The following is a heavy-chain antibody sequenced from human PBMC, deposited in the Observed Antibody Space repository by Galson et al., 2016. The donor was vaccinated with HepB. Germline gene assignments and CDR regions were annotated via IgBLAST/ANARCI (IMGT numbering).Heavy chain of an antibody. V-gene: IGHV1-69*13. Sequence: SVKVSCKASGGTFSRYAISWVRLAPGQGLEWMGGVIPIFTPNYAQKFQGRVTITADESTSAAYMELSSLRSEDTAVYYCARGRVYCISTRCLFDAFDVWGQVTMVTVSS. CDR1: GGTFSRYA. CDR3: ARGRVYCISTRCLFDAFDV. D-gene: IGHD2-2*01. CDR2: VIPIFTP. J-gene: IGHJ3*01.